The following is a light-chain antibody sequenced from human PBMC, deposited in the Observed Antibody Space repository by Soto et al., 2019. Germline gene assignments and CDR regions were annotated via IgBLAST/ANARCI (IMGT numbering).Light chain of an antibody. CDR3: QQYVSSPLYT. Sequence: NVLTRSPGPLSLSPGERATLSCRTSQSVGSTHLAWYRQKPGQAPRLLIHGVSSRAAGIPDRFSGSGSGTDFTLTISRLEPEDFAVYYGQQYVSSPLYTFGQGTKLEIK. J-gene: IGKJ2*01. V-gene: IGKV3-20*01. CDR2: GVS. CDR1: QSVGSTH.